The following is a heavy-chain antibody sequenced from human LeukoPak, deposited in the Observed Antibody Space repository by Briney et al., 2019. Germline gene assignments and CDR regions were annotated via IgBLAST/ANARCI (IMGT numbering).Heavy chain of an antibody. CDR1: GFSFISYG. Sequence: GGSLRLSCAASGFSFISYGMHWVRQAPGKGLEWVGVISDDGRRKDYADSVKGRFTISRDNSKDTPYLQMNSLRAEDTAVYYCAKRPSDYGDYVSYFDYWGQGTLVTVSS. CDR3: AKRPSDYGDYVSYFDY. CDR2: ISDDGRRK. V-gene: IGHV3-30*18. D-gene: IGHD4-17*01. J-gene: IGHJ4*02.